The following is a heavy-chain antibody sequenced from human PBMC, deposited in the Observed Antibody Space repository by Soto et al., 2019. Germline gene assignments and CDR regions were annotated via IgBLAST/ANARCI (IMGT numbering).Heavy chain of an antibody. CDR3: ARSVCP. V-gene: IGHV4-31*11. CDR2: IYYSGNT. J-gene: IGHJ5*02. CDR1: GGSISSGGYS. Sequence: PSETLSLTYAVSGGSISSGGYSWSWIRQHPGKGLEWIGYIYYSGNTYYNPSLKSRVTISVDTSKNQFSLKLTSVTAADTAVYYCARSVCPWGQGTLVTVSS.